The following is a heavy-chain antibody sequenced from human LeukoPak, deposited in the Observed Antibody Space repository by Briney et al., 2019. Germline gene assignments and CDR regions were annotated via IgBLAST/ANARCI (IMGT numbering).Heavy chain of an antibody. V-gene: IGHV3-23*01. CDR3: AKVTLGAAAIEDYYYYGMDV. CDR1: GFTLSTNA. J-gene: IGHJ6*02. CDR2: ISGSGAST. D-gene: IGHD2-2*01. Sequence: GGSLRLSCLTSGFTLSTNAMSWVRQAPGKGLEWISGISGSGASTYYADSVKGRFTISRDNSKNTLFLQMNSLRAGDTAVYYCAKVTLGAAAIEDYYYYGMDVWGQGTTVTVSS.